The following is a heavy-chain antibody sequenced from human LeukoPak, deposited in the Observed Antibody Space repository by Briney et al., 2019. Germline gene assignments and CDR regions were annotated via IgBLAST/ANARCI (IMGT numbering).Heavy chain of an antibody. V-gene: IGHV3-64*04. CDR3: ARDRGIMVVVGTHEY. Sequence: GGSLRLSCSASGFTFSAYAMYWVRQAPGKGLEYVSGISSNGGSSFYADSVKGRFTSSRDNSKNTLYLQMNSLRAEDTAVYYCARDRGIMVVVGTHEYWGQGTLVAVSS. CDR1: GFTFSAYA. J-gene: IGHJ4*02. CDR2: ISSNGGSS. D-gene: IGHD3-22*01.